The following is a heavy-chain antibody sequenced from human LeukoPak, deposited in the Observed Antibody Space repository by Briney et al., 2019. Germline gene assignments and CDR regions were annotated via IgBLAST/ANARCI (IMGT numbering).Heavy chain of an antibody. Sequence: GGSLRLSCTASGFTFTNDFMTWVRQAPGKGLEWVANMKVDGTDIHYLDSVKGRFTISSDNAKNSLYLQMNSLRAEDTAVYYCAVSSGWGQGTLVTVSS. CDR1: GFTFTNDF. D-gene: IGHD6-19*01. CDR2: MKVDGTDI. CDR3: AVSSG. J-gene: IGHJ4*02. V-gene: IGHV3-7*01.